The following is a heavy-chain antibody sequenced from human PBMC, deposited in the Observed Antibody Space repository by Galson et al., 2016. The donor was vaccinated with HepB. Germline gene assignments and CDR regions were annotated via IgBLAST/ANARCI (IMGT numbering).Heavy chain of an antibody. CDR3: AGDSGGYNFGRFDY. D-gene: IGHD5-18*01. CDR1: GGTFNNYA. CDR2: INPLFGTT. J-gene: IGHJ4*02. Sequence: SVKVSCKASGGTFNNYAVSWVRQAPGQGLEYLGGINPLFGTTKYAQKFQGRVTMTVDESTSTVFLEVSSLRFEDTAVYYCAGDSGGYNFGRFDYWGQGTLVTVSS. V-gene: IGHV1-69*13.